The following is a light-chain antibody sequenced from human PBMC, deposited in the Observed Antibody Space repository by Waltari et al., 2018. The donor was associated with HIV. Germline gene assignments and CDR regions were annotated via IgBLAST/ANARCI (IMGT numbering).Light chain of an antibody. CDR1: SSDVGGSKY. V-gene: IGLV2-8*01. CDR2: EVN. CDR3: NSYAGSNNWV. Sequence: QSALTQPPSASGSPGQSVTISCTGTSSDVGGSKYVSWYQQHPGKAPQLMIYEVNKRPSGFPDRFSGSKSANTASLTVSGLQADDEADYYCNSYAGSNNWVFGGGTKLTVL. J-gene: IGLJ3*02.